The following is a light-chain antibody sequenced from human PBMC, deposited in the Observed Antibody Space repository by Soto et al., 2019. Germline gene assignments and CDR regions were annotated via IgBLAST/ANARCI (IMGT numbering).Light chain of an antibody. CDR2: GAS. CDR1: QSVSSTY. Sequence: IVLTQSPGTLSLSLGERATLSCRASQSVSSTYLAWYQQKPGQAPRLLIYGASSRATGIPDRFSGSGSGTDFTLIINRLEPEDFAVYYCHQYASSPFTFGPGTKVDIK. CDR3: HQYASSPFT. V-gene: IGKV3-20*01. J-gene: IGKJ3*01.